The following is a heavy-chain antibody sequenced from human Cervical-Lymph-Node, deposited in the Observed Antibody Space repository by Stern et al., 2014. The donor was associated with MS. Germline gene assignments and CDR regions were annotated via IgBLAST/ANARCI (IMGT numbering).Heavy chain of an antibody. J-gene: IGHJ3*02. CDR3: SPSSAI. CDR1: GFVFSASA. Sequence: EVQLVESGGGLVQPGGSLKVSCEASGFVFSASAIHWVRQAPGKGLEWVGRIRNKGSNYATAYAVSVKGRFTISRDDSKNTAYLHMSSLKVEDTALYYCSPSSAIWGQGTMVTVSS. V-gene: IGHV3-73*01. CDR2: IRNKGSNYAT.